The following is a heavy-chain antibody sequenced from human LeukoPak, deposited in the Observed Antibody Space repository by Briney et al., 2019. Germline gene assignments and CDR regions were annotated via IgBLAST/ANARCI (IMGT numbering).Heavy chain of an antibody. Sequence: ASVEVSYKASGYTFTSYGISWVRQAPGQGLEWIGWISAYNGNTNYAQKLQGRVTMTTDTSTSTAYMELRSLRSDDTAVYYCAREDYEENWFDPWGQGTLVTVSS. CDR2: ISAYNGNT. CDR3: AREDYEENWFDP. J-gene: IGHJ5*02. CDR1: GYTFTSYG. V-gene: IGHV1-18*01. D-gene: IGHD4-17*01.